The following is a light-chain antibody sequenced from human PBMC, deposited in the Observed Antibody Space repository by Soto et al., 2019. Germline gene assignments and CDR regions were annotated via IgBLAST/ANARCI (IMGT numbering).Light chain of an antibody. Sequence: QSALTQPASVSGSPGQSITISCTGTSSDVESYNLVSWYQQHPGKAPRLMIYEASKRPSGVSNRFSGSESDNTASLTISGLQSEDEADYYCCSYTGRPIFVLFGGGTKVTVL. CDR3: CSYTGRPIFVL. CDR1: SSDVESYNL. CDR2: EAS. V-gene: IGLV2-23*01. J-gene: IGLJ2*01.